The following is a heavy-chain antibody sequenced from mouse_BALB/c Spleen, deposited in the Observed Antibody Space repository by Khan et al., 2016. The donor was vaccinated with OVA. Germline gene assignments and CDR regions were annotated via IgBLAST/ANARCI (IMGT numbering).Heavy chain of an antibody. CDR2: INTHSGVP. D-gene: IGHD2-2*01. Sequence: QIQLVQSGPELKKPGETVRISCKASGYTFTTAGMQWVQKMPGKGLKWIGWINTHSGVPKYAEDFTGRFAFSLETSASTAYLQIPTLKNEDTAYFFCSSGYGYGCYFDDWGAGTTVTVSS. CDR1: GYTFTTAG. CDR3: SSGYGYGCYFDD. J-gene: IGHJ1*01. V-gene: IGHV9-4*02.